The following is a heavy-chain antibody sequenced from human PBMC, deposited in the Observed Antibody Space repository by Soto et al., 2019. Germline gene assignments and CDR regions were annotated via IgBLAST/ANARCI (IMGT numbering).Heavy chain of an antibody. J-gene: IGHJ4*02. Sequence: SETLSLTCTVSGGSVSGGSYYWSWIRQPPGKGLEWIGYIHYSGSTNYNPSLKSRVTISADTSKNQFSLKLSSVTAADTAVYYCASNSYGYTFYDYWCQGTLVT. CDR2: IHYSGST. D-gene: IGHD5-18*01. CDR1: GGSVSGGSYY. V-gene: IGHV4-61*01. CDR3: ASNSYGYTFYDY.